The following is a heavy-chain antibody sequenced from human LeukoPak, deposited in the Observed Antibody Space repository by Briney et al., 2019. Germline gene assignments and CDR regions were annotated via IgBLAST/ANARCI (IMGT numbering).Heavy chain of an antibody. CDR2: INPSGGST. Sequence: ASVKVSCKASGYTFTSYYMHWVRQAPGQGLEWMGIINPSGGSTSYAQKFQGRVTITADKSTSTAYMELSSLRSEDTAVYYCARVHQLLSEGYYYYMDVWGKGTTVTVSS. V-gene: IGHV1-46*01. CDR1: GYTFTSYY. CDR3: ARVHQLLSEGYYYYMDV. J-gene: IGHJ6*03. D-gene: IGHD2-2*01.